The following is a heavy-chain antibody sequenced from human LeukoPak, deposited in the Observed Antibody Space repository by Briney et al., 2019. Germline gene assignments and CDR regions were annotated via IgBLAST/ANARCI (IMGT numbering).Heavy chain of an antibody. Sequence: SETLSLTCTVSGGSINSHYWSWIRQPAGKGLEWIGRIYISGSTNYNSSLQSQVTMSVDTSKNQFSLKLSSVTAADTAVYYCARALNPLPGTYYFDYWGQGTLVTVSS. J-gene: IGHJ4*02. CDR2: IYISGST. CDR3: ARALNPLPGTYYFDY. D-gene: IGHD2-15*01. V-gene: IGHV4-4*07. CDR1: GGSINSHY.